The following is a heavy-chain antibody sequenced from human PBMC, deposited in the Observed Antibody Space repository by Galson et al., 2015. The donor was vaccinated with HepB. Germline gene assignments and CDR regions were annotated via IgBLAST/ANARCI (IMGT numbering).Heavy chain of an antibody. V-gene: IGHV3-7*03. J-gene: IGHJ6*02. Sequence: SLRLSCAASGFTFSSYWMSWVRQAPGKGLEWVANIKQDGSEKYYVDSVKGRFTISRDNAKNSLYLQMNSLRAEDTAVYYCARQYYDFWSALYYYYYGMDVWGQGTTVTVSS. CDR3: ARQYYDFWSALYYYYYGMDV. CDR2: IKQDGSEK. CDR1: GFTFSSYW. D-gene: IGHD3-3*01.